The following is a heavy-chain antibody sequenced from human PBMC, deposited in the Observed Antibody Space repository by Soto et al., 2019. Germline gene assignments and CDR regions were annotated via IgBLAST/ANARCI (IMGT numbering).Heavy chain of an antibody. CDR1: GYTFTSYA. V-gene: IGHV1-3*01. CDR3: ATPIVAFY. CDR2: INAGNGNT. Sequence: ASVKVSCKASGYTFTSYAIHWVRQAPGQRREWMGWINAGNGNTKYSQKFQGRVIITRDTSAGTAYMELRSLRSEDTAVYYCATPIVAFYWGQGXLVTVSS. J-gene: IGHJ4*02. D-gene: IGHD3-16*02.